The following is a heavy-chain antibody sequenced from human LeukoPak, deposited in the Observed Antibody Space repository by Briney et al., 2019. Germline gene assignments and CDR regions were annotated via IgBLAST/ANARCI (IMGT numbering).Heavy chain of an antibody. CDR3: ARRPRNPHLAFDI. V-gene: IGHV4-34*01. J-gene: IGHJ3*02. D-gene: IGHD1-14*01. CDR1: GGSFSGYY. Sequence: SETLSLTCAVYGGSFSGYYWSWIRQPPGKGLEWIGEINHSGSTNYNPSLKSRVTIPVDRSKNQFSLKLSSVTAADTAVYYCARRPRNPHLAFDIWGQGTMVTVSS. CDR2: INHSGST.